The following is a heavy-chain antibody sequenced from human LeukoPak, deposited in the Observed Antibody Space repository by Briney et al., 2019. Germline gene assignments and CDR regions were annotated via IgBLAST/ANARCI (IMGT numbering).Heavy chain of an antibody. CDR2: ITWNSDDM. CDR3: TKVTDWRTGFDY. J-gene: IGHJ4*02. CDR1: GFTFDGYG. D-gene: IGHD3-9*01. V-gene: IGHV3-9*01. Sequence: GGSLRLSCAASGFTFDGYGMYWVRQAPGKGLEWVSGITWNSDDMAYADSVKGRFTISRDNAKNCLYLQMNSLRVEDTALYYCTKVTDWRTGFDYWGQGTLVTVTS.